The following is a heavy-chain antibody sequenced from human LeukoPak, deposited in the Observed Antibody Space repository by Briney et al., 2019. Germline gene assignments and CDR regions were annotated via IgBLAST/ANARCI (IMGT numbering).Heavy chain of an antibody. D-gene: IGHD3-10*01. CDR2: INPNSGGT. Sequence: ASVKVSCKASGYTFTGYYMHWVRQAPGQGLEWMGWINPNSGGTNYAQKFQGRVTMTRDTSISTVYMELSSLRSEDTAVYYCARETYGSGSHWGQGTLVTVSS. V-gene: IGHV1-2*02. CDR1: GYTFTGYY. CDR3: ARETYGSGSH. J-gene: IGHJ1*01.